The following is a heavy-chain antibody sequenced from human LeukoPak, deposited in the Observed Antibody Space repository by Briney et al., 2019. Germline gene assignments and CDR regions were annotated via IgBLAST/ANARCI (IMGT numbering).Heavy chain of an antibody. V-gene: IGHV3-9*01. D-gene: IGHD6-13*01. J-gene: IGHJ4*02. CDR1: GFKFDDYA. CDR2: ISWNSGTI. Sequence: GGSLRLSCAASGFKFDDYAMHWVRQAPGKGLEWVSGISWNSGTIYYADSVKGRFTISRGDAKNSLYLQMNSLRPEDTALYYCAKRSAAGTVGYFDYWGQGTLVTVSS. CDR3: AKRSAAGTVGYFDY.